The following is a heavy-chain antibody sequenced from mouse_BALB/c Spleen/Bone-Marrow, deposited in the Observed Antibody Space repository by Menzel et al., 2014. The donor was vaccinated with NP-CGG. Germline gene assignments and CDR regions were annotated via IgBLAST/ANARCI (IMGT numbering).Heavy chain of an antibody. D-gene: IGHD1-1*01. V-gene: IGHV2-9*02. Sequence: VKLVESGPGLVAPSQSLSITCTVSGFLLISYGVHWVRQPPGKGLEWLGVIWAGGSTNYNSALMSRLSISKDNSKSQVFLKMNSLQTDDTAMYYCARSSSPYYYAMDYWGQGTSVTVSS. J-gene: IGHJ4*01. CDR3: ARSSSPYYYAMDY. CDR1: GFLLISYG. CDR2: IWAGGST.